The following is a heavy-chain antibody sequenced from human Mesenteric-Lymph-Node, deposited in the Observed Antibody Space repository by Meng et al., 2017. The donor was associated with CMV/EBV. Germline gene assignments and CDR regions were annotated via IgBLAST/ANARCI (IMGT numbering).Heavy chain of an antibody. D-gene: IGHD6-19*01. J-gene: IGHJ6*02. CDR3: AKDLIGAVAGNFYYYYGMDV. Sequence: SVKVSCKASGGTFSSYTISWVRQAPGQGLEWMGRIIPILGIANYAQKFQGRVTITADKSTSTAYMELSSLRSEDTAVYYCAKDLIGAVAGNFYYYYGMDVWGQGTAVTVSS. V-gene: IGHV1-69*04. CDR1: GGTFSSYT. CDR2: IIPILGIA.